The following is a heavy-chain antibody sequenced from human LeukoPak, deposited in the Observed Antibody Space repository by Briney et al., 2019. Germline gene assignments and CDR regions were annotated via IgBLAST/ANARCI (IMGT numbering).Heavy chain of an antibody. Sequence: SETLSLTCAVYGGSFSGYYWSWIRQPPGKGLEWIGEINHSGSTNYNPSLKSRATISVDTSKNQFSLKLSSVTAADTAVYYCARRTPGGPFDYWGQGTLVTVSS. CDR2: INHSGST. CDR1: GGSFSGYY. D-gene: IGHD3-10*01. V-gene: IGHV4-34*01. CDR3: ARRTPGGPFDY. J-gene: IGHJ4*02.